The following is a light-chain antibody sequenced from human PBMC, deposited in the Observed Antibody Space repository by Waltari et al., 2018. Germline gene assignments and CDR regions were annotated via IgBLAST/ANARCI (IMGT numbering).Light chain of an antibody. CDR3: NSRDPTTNAVV. J-gene: IGLJ2*01. Sequence: SSELTQDPAVSVALGQTVRVTCPGASLTTHAPNRYPQRPGQAPILVIFSVDDRPSGIPDRFSGSLSGDTASLTITGTQAEDEADYYCNSRDPTTNAVVFGGGTRLTVL. V-gene: IGLV3-19*01. CDR2: SVD. CDR1: SLTTHA.